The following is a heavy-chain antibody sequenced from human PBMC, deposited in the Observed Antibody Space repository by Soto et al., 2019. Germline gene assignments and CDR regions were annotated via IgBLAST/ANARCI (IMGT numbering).Heavy chain of an antibody. CDR3: VSRIPSWVFDY. Sequence: AGGSLRLSCGASGRSVSDNYMGWVRQAPGRGLEWVSVLYAGGDTHYADSVKGRFTMSRDKSENTLYLQMNSLRDEDTGVYFCVSRIPSWVFDYWGLGTLVTVSS. V-gene: IGHV3-53*01. J-gene: IGHJ4*01. CDR1: GRSVSDNY. CDR2: LYAGGDT. D-gene: IGHD2-21*01.